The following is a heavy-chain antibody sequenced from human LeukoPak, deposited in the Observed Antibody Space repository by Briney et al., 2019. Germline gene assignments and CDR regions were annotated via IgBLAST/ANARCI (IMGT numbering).Heavy chain of an antibody. CDR1: GFTFSDYY. V-gene: IGHV3-66*01. D-gene: IGHD4/OR15-4a*01. CDR3: VRSVLS. J-gene: IGHJ5*02. Sequence: PGGSLRLSCAASGFTFSDYYMSWVRQAPGRGLECVSLIYADGRTFYADSVKGRFTISRDNSRNTLDLQMDSLRAEDTAVYFCVRSVLSWGQGTRVTVSS. CDR2: IYADGRT.